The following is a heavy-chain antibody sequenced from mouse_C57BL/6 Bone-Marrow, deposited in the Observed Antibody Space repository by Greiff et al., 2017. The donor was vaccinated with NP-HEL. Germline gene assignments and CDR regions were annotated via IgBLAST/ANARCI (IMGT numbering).Heavy chain of an antibody. CDR1: GFSLTSYG. CDR2: IWSGGGT. D-gene: IGHD2-10*02. CDR3: AKNGMVRYYFDY. V-gene: IGHV2-4*01. J-gene: IGHJ2*01. Sequence: VQLQQSGPGLVQPSQSLSITCTVSGFSLTSYGVHWVRQPPGKGLEWLGVIWSGGGTDYNAAFISRLSISKDNSTSQVFFKMNSLQADDTAIYYCAKNGMVRYYFDYWGQGTTLTVSS.